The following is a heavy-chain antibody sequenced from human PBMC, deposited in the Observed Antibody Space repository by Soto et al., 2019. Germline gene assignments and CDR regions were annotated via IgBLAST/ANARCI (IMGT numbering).Heavy chain of an antibody. CDR1: GGSISSGVYY. CDR3: AREAAGILNWFDP. Sequence: QVQLQESGPGLVKPSQTLSLTCTVSGGSISSGVYYWSWIRQHPGKGLEWIGYIYHSGSTYYNPSLKSRVTISVDTSKNQFSLKVSSVNAADTAVYYCAREAAGILNWFDPWGHGTLVTVSS. V-gene: IGHV4-31*03. J-gene: IGHJ5*02. D-gene: IGHD6-25*01. CDR2: IYHSGST.